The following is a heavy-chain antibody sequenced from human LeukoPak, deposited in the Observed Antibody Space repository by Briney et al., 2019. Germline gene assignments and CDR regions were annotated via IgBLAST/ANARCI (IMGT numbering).Heavy chain of an antibody. CDR2: IIPIFGTA. Sequence: SVKVSCKASGGTFSSYAISWVRQAPGQGLEWMGGIIPIFGTANYAQKFQGRVTITADESTSTAYMELSSLRSEDTAVYYCARGNVVPAPNYFDYWGQGTLVTVSS. J-gene: IGHJ4*02. V-gene: IGHV1-69*13. CDR1: GGTFSSYA. D-gene: IGHD2-2*01. CDR3: ARGNVVPAPNYFDY.